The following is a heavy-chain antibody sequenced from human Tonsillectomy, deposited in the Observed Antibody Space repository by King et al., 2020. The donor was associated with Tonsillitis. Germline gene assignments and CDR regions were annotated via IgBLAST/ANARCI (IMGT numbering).Heavy chain of an antibody. CDR1: GFTFSGSA. J-gene: IGHJ5*02. V-gene: IGHV3-73*01. CDR2: IRSKANNYAT. D-gene: IGHD3-16*01. CDR3: TRSPRGWFDP. Sequence: VQLVESGGGLVQPGGSLKLSCAASGFTFSGSAMHWVRQASGKGLEWVGRIRSKANNYATAYAASVKGRFTISRDDSKNTAYLQMNSLKTEDTAVYYWTRSPRGWFDPWGQGTLVTVSS.